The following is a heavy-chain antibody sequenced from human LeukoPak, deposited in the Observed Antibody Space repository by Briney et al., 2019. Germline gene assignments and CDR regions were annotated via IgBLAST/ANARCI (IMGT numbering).Heavy chain of an antibody. CDR1: GFTVSSNY. V-gene: IGHV3-53*01. J-gene: IGHJ4*02. CDR3: ASGASNDSSGYYYVYYFDY. Sequence: GGSLRLSCAASGFTVSSNYMSWVRQAPGKGLERVSVIYSGGSTYYADSVKGRFTISRDNSKNTLYLQMNSLRAEDTAVYYCASGASNDSSGYYYVYYFDYWGQGTLVTVSS. D-gene: IGHD3-22*01. CDR2: IYSGGST.